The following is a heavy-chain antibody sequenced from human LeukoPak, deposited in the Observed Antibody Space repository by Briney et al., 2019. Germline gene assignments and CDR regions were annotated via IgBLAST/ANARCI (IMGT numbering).Heavy chain of an antibody. CDR1: GFSFSNYW. V-gene: IGHV3-7*01. J-gene: IGHJ4*02. D-gene: IGHD3-16*01. CDR3: VRDATRGGDFDY. Sequence: PTGGSLRLSCAASGFSFSNYWMTWVRQAPGKGLEWVANINEAGNDKYYVDSVTGRFTMSRDNAKNSLYLQMNSLRVEDTAVYYCVRDATRGGDFDYWGQGTLVTVSS. CDR2: INEAGNDK.